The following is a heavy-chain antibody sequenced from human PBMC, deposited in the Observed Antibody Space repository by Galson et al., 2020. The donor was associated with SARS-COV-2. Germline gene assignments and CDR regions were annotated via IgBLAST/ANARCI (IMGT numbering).Heavy chain of an antibody. Sequence: ASVTVSCKASGYTFTGYYMHWVRQAPGQGLEWMGRINPNSGGTNYAQKFQGRVTMTRDTSISTAYMELSRLRSDDTVVYYCARERLPYYDLWCGAGGVEGGYYYCCMDVWGQGATVTVSS. J-gene: IGHJ6*01. CDR2: INPNSGGT. D-gene: IGHD3-3*01. CDR1: GYTFTGYY. CDR3: ARERLPYYDLWCGAGGVEGGYYYCCMDV. V-gene: IGHV1-2*05.